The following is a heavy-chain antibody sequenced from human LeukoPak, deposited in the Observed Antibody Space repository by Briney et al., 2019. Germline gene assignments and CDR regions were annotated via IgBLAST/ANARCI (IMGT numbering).Heavy chain of an antibody. Sequence: ASVKVSCKASGYTFTGYYMHWVRQAPGQGLEWMGWINPKSGVTDYGQNFQGRVTMTRDTSISTVYMELSRLRSDDTAVYYCARDPGGLRWGQGTLVTVSS. CDR2: INPKSGVT. D-gene: IGHD5-12*01. V-gene: IGHV1-2*02. CDR3: ARDPGGLR. J-gene: IGHJ4*02. CDR1: GYTFTGYY.